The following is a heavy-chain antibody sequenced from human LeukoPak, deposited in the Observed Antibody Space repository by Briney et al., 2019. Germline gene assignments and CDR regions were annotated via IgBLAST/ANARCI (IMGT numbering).Heavy chain of an antibody. CDR2: INGDGSSI. CDR3: ARAGFDWDPGGY. D-gene: IGHD3-9*01. Sequence: GGSLRLXCAASGFTFSSYWMHWVRQAPGKGLVWVSRINGDGSSISYADSVKGRFTISRDNAKNTVSLQMNSLRVEDTAVYYCARAGFDWDPGGYWGQGALVTVSS. CDR1: GFTFSSYW. J-gene: IGHJ4*02. V-gene: IGHV3-74*01.